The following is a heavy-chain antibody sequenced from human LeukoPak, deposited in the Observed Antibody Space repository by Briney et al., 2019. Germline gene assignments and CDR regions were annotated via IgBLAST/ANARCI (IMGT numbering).Heavy chain of an antibody. V-gene: IGHV1-46*01. CDR1: GYTFTSYF. D-gene: IGHD4-17*01. CDR3: ARDSADYGDYDY. CDR2: INPSGGST. Sequence: GASVKVSCKASGYTFTSYFMHWVQQAPGQGLDWMGIINPSGGSTSYAQKFQGRVTMTRDTSTSTVYMELSSLRSEDTAVYYCARDSADYGDYDYWGQGTLVTVSS. J-gene: IGHJ4*02.